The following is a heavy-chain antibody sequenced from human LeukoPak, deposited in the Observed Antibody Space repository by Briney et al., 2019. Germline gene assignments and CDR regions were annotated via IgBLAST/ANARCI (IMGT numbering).Heavy chain of an antibody. D-gene: IGHD3-10*01. CDR1: GFTFSSYA. CDR2: ISGSGGST. CDR3: ARDKRYYYGSGSYYYYGMDV. Sequence: GGSLRLSCAASGFTFSSYAMSWVRQAPGKGLEWVSAISGSGGSTYYADSVKGRFTISRDNSKNTLYLQMNSLRAEDTAVYYCARDKRYYYGSGSYYYYGMDVWGQGTTVTVSS. J-gene: IGHJ6*02. V-gene: IGHV3-23*01.